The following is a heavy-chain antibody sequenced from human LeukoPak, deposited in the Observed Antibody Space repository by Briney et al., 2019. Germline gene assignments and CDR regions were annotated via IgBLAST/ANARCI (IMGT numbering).Heavy chain of an antibody. CDR1: GGSISSYY. CDR3: ATTEMATIPYWYFDL. Sequence: SETLSLTCTVSGGSISSYYWSWIRQPPGKGLEWIGYIYYSGSTNHNPSLKSRVTISVDTSKNQFSLKLSSVTAADTAVYYCATTEMATIPYWYFDLWGRGTLVTVSS. J-gene: IGHJ2*01. V-gene: IGHV4-59*08. D-gene: IGHD5-24*01. CDR2: IYYSGST.